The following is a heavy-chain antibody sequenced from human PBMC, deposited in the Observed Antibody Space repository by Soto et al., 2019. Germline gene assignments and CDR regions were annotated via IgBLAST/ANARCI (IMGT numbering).Heavy chain of an antibody. CDR3: ARGPGLFGVVIAYFDY. CDR1: GGTFSSYA. Sequence: SVKVSCKASGGTFSSYAISWVRQAPGQGLEWMGGIIPIFGTANYAQKFQGRVTITADESTSTAYMELSSLRSEDTAVYYCARGPGLFGVVIAYFDYWGQGTLVTVSS. D-gene: IGHD3-3*01. V-gene: IGHV1-69*13. J-gene: IGHJ4*02. CDR2: IIPIFGTA.